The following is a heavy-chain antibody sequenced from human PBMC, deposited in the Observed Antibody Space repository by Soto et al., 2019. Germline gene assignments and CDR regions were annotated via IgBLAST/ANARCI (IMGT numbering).Heavy chain of an antibody. CDR2: IIPILGIA. CDR1: GGTFSSYT. D-gene: IGHD2-15*01. J-gene: IGHJ6*03. V-gene: IGHV1-69*04. CDR3: VRDLEYCSGGSCYKENYYYMDV. Sequence: GASVKVSCKASGGTFSSYTISWVRQAPGQGLEWMGRIIPILGIANYAQKLQGRVTITADKSTSTANMELSSLRSEDTAVYYCVRDLEYCSGGSCYKENYYYMDVWGKGTTVTVSS.